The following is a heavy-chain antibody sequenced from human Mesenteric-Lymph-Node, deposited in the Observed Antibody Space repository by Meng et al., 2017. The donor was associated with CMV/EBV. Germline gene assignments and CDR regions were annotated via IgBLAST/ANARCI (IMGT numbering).Heavy chain of an antibody. Sequence: QVQLVQSGAEVKKPGASVKVSCKASGGTFSSYTISWVRQAPGQGLEWMGRIIPILGIANYAQKFQGRVTITADKSTSTAYMELSSLISDDTAVYYCAGGIAAAGSRWFDPWGQGTLVTVSS. V-gene: IGHV1-69*02. CDR1: GGTFSSYT. CDR3: AGGIAAAGSRWFDP. CDR2: IIPILGIA. J-gene: IGHJ5*02. D-gene: IGHD6-13*01.